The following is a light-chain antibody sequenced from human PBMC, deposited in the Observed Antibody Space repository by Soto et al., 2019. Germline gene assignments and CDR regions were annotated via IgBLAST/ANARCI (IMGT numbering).Light chain of an antibody. V-gene: IGLV1-44*01. Sequence: QSVLTQPPSASGAPGQRVTISCSGSSSNIGSNTVNWYQQLPGTAPKLLVYSNNQRPSGVPGRFSGSKSGTSASLAISGLQSEDEADYYCAAWDDSLNALVLGGGTQLTVL. CDR1: SSNIGSNT. J-gene: IGLJ2*01. CDR3: AAWDDSLNALV. CDR2: SNN.